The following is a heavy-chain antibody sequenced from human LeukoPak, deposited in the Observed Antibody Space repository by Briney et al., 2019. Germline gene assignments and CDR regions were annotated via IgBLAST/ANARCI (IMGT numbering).Heavy chain of an antibody. CDR3: ATATGELRFLEWYPI. D-gene: IGHD3-3*01. CDR2: IIPIFGTA. Sequence: ASVKVSCKASGYTLTSYGINWVRQPPGQGLEWMGGIIPIFGTANYAQKFQGRVTITADESTSTAYMELSSLRSEGTAVYYCATATGELRFLEWYPIWGQGTMVTVSS. CDR1: GYTLTSYG. J-gene: IGHJ3*02. V-gene: IGHV1-69*13.